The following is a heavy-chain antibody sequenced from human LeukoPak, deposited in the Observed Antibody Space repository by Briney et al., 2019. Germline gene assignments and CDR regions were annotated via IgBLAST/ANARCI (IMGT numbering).Heavy chain of an antibody. J-gene: IGHJ4*02. CDR2: IYGSGST. V-gene: IGHV4-59*01. Sequence: SETLSLTCTVSGDSISTYYWSWIRQPPGKGLEWIGYIYGSGSTNYNPSLKSRVTISEDTSKNQFSLKLGSVTAADTALYYCARDRGGAIDYWGQGSLVTVSS. CDR1: GDSISTYY. D-gene: IGHD1-26*01. CDR3: ARDRGGAIDY.